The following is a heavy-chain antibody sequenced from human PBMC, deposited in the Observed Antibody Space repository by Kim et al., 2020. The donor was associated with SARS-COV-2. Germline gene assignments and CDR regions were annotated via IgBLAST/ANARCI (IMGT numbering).Heavy chain of an antibody. D-gene: IGHD1-26*01. CDR3: ARGEWELLSYFQH. V-gene: IGHV1-69*01. Sequence: AQKFQGRVTITADESTSTAYMELSSLRSEDTAVYYCARGEWELLSYFQHWGQGTLVTVSS. J-gene: IGHJ1*01.